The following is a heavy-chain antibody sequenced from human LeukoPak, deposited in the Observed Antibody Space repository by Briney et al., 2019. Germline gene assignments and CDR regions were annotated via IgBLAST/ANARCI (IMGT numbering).Heavy chain of an antibody. J-gene: IGHJ4*02. CDR2: ISSSSDYI. V-gene: IGHV3-21*01. CDR3: ARGFGYGEYISAY. CDR1: GFTFSSYA. Sequence: GGSLRLSCAASGFTFSSYAMSWVRQAPGEGLEWVSSISSSSDYIYYADSVKGRFTISRDNAKNSLHLQMNSLRAEDTAVYYCARGFGYGEYISAYWGQGTLVTVSS. D-gene: IGHD4-17*01.